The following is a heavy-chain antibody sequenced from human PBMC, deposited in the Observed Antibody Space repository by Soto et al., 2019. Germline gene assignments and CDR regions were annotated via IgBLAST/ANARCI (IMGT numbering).Heavy chain of an antibody. CDR2: ISHDGSKK. CDR3: AQDLFRLRNIPDY. Sequence: GGSLRLSCVVSGFTFSNYDMHWVRQAPGKGLEWVALISHDGSKKVYADSVKGRFTISRDTPKNTLYLQTDSLRDEDTALYYCAQDLFRLRNIPDYWGQGTLVTVSS. V-gene: IGHV3-30*18. CDR1: GFTFSNYD. J-gene: IGHJ4*02. D-gene: IGHD4-17*01.